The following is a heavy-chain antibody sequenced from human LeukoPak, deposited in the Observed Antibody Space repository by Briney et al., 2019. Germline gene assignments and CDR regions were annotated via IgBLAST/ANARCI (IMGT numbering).Heavy chain of an antibody. CDR3: TKDPVAYSGSDYYYYAMDV. CDR2: IGSTPFGGTT. J-gene: IGHJ6*02. Sequence: GRSLRLSCTASGFTFGGYAVSWVRQAPGRGLEWVGFIGSTPFGGTTEYAASVKGRFTISRDDSKSIAYLQMNSLKTEDTAVYYCTKDPVAYSGSDYYYYAMDVWGQGTTVTVSS. V-gene: IGHV3-49*04. D-gene: IGHD6-6*01. CDR1: GFTFGGYA.